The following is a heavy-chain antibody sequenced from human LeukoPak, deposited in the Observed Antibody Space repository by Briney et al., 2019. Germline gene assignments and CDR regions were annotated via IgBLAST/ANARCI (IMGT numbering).Heavy chain of an antibody. V-gene: IGHV3-20*04. CDR1: GFTFSGYG. D-gene: IGHD2-2*01. J-gene: IGHJ4*02. Sequence: GGSLRLSCAAPGFTFSGYGMSWVRQAPGKGLEWVSGISWNSGSIGYADSVKGRFTISRDNAKNSLYLQMNSLRAEDTAVYFCARSGYSSTWYLQNFELDYWGQGTLVTVSS. CDR2: ISWNSGSI. CDR3: ARSGYSSTWYLQNFELDY.